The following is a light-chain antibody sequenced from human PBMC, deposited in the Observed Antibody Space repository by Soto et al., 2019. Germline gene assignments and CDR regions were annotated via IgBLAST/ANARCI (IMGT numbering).Light chain of an antibody. CDR2: DVS. CDR1: QSVSSY. Sequence: EIVLTQSPVTLSLSPGERAILSCKASQSVSSYLAWYQQKPGQAPRLLLYDVSNRATGISARFSGSGSGTDFTLTISSLEPEDFAVYYCQQRANWPPWTFGQGTRVEMK. V-gene: IGKV3-11*01. J-gene: IGKJ1*01. CDR3: QQRANWPPWT.